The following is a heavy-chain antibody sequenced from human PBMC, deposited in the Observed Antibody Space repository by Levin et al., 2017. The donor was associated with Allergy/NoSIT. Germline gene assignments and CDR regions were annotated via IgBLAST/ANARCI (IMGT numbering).Heavy chain of an antibody. CDR2: ISYDGSNK. CDR1: GFTFSSYG. V-gene: IGHV3-30*03. Sequence: GESLKISCAASGFTFSSYGMHWVRQAPGKGLEWVAVISYDGSNKYYADSVKGRFTISRDNSKNTLYLQMNSLRAEDTAVYYCASSRYCTNGVCYTRRPIDYWGQGTLVTVSS. CDR3: ASSRYCTNGVCYTRRPIDY. J-gene: IGHJ4*02. D-gene: IGHD2-8*01.